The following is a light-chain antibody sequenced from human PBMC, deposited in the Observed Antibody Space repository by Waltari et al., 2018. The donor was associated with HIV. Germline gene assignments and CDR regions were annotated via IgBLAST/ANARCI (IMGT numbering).Light chain of an antibody. CDR2: GAS. CDR3: QQYNNWPPLFT. J-gene: IGKJ3*01. CDR1: QSVNRN. Sequence: EIVMTQSPATLSVSPGESATLPCRASQSVNRNLAWYQQKPGEAPRLLSYGASTRATGIPARFSCSGSGTEFTLTISSLQSEDFAGYYCQQYNNWPPLFTFGPGTKVDIK. V-gene: IGKV3-15*01.